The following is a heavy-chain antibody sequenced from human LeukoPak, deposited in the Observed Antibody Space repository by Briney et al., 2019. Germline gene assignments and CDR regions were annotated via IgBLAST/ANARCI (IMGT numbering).Heavy chain of an antibody. D-gene: IGHD5-18*01. V-gene: IGHV3-21*01. CDR1: GFTFSSYS. CDR3: AREDTAMVTGFDY. Sequence: GGSLRLSCAASGFTFSSYSMNWVRQAPGKGLEWVSSISSSSSYIYYADLVKGRFTISRDNAKNSLYLQMNSLRAEDTAVYYCAREDTAMVTGFDYWGQGTLVTVSS. CDR2: ISSSSSYI. J-gene: IGHJ4*02.